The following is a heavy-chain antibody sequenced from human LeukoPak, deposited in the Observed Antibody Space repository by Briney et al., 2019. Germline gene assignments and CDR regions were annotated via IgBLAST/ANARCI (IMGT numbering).Heavy chain of an antibody. J-gene: IGHJ3*02. CDR1: GGSISSSSYY. V-gene: IGHV4-39*07. D-gene: IGHD3-22*01. Sequence: PSETLSLTCTVSGGSISSSSYYWGWLRQPPGKGLEWIGSIYYSGSTYYNPSLKSRVTISVDTSKNQFSLKLNSVTAADTAVYYCARVSVRGHYDSSGYYLKFDAFDIWGQGTMVTVSS. CDR3: ARVSVRGHYDSSGYYLKFDAFDI. CDR2: IYYSGST.